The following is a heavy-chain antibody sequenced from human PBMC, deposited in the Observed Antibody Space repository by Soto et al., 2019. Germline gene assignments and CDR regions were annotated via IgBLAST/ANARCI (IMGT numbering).Heavy chain of an antibody. CDR2: INHSGGT. CDR1: GGSFSGYY. D-gene: IGHD3-9*01. Sequence: SETLSLTCAVYGGSFSGYYWSWVRQPPGKGPEWIGEINHSGGTNYNPSLKSRVTISVDTSKNEFSLKMSSVTAADTAVYYCARARYYDILPGYYNPPRYFDYWGQGTLVTVSS. J-gene: IGHJ4*02. CDR3: ARARYYDILPGYYNPPRYFDY. V-gene: IGHV4-34*01.